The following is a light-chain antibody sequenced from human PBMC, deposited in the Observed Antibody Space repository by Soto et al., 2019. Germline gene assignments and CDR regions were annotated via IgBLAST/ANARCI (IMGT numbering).Light chain of an antibody. Sequence: DIVLTQTPLSSPVTLGQPASISCRSSQSLVHRDGNTYLSWLQQRPGQPPRLLIYKISKRFSGVQYRFSGSGAGTDFTLKIARVEAEDVGVYYCRQATHSPWTFGQGTTVDI. J-gene: IGKJ1*01. V-gene: IGKV2-24*01. CDR2: KIS. CDR3: RQATHSPWT. CDR1: QSLVHRDGNTY.